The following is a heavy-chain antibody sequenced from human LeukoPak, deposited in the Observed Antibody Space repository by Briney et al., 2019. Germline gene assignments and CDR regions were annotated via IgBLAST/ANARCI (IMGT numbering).Heavy chain of an antibody. D-gene: IGHD3-10*01. J-gene: IGHJ4*02. CDR3: ARHYGSGSYFSINFDY. Sequence: GGSLRLSCAASGFTFNDYYMSWIRQAPGKGLEWVSYISSSGSTIYYADSVRGRFTISRDNAKNSLYLQMNRLRAEDTAVYYCARHYGSGSYFSINFDYWGQGTLVTVSS. V-gene: IGHV3-11*04. CDR1: GFTFNDYY. CDR2: ISSSGSTI.